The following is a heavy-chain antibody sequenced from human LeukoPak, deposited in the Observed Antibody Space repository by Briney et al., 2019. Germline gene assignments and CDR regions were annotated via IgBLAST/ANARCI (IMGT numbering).Heavy chain of an antibody. J-gene: IGHJ4*02. CDR2: IYYSGST. Sequence: SETLSLTCTVSGGSISSSSYYWGWIRQPPGKGLEWIGSIYYSGSTYYNPSLKSRVTISVDTAKNQVSLKLSSVTAADTAVYYCARTYSSRWNLHFHYWGQGTLVTVPS. CDR1: GGSISSSSYY. CDR3: ARTYSSRWNLHFHY. V-gene: IGHV4-39*07. D-gene: IGHD6-13*01.